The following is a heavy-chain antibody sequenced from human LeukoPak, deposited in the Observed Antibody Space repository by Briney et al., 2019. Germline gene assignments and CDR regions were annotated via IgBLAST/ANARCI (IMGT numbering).Heavy chain of an antibody. V-gene: IGHV3-30*02. D-gene: IGHD1-7*01. CDR3: AIGVNYAFDD. CDR1: GFTFSDYS. J-gene: IGHJ4*02. Sequence: GGSLRLSCAASGFTFSDYSMSWIRQAPGKGLEWVAFLRYDGRSKYYLDAVKGRFTISRDNSKNTVYLQMDSLRPEDTAVYYCAIGVNYAFDDWGQGTLVTVSS. CDR2: LRYDGRSK.